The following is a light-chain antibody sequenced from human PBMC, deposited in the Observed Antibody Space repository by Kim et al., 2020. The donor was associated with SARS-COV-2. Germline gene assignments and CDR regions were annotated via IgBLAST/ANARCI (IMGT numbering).Light chain of an antibody. CDR1: RSNRGAGYD. CDR2: ANG. Sequence: RVTISCTGGRSNRGAGYDVHWYVQLPGTAPKLLIFANGNRHSGVPERFSGSKAGTSATLAITGLQAEDEADYYCQSYDTSLRAVVFGGGTKVTVL. J-gene: IGLJ2*01. CDR3: QSYDTSLRAVV. V-gene: IGLV1-40*01.